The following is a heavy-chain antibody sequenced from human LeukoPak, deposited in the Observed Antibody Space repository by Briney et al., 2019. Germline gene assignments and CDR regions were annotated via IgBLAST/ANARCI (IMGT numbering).Heavy chain of an antibody. CDR2: ISGSGGST. CDR3: ARDSNSGWYAFDY. CDR1: GFTFSSYA. D-gene: IGHD6-19*01. Sequence: GGSLRLSCAASGFTFSSYAMSWVRQAPGKGLEWVSAISGSGGSTYYADSVKGRFTISRDNSKNTLYLQMNSLRAEDTAVYYCARDSNSGWYAFDYWGQGTLVTVSS. V-gene: IGHV3-23*01. J-gene: IGHJ4*02.